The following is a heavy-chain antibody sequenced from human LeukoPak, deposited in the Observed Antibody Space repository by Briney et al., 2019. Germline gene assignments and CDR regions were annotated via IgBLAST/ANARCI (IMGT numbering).Heavy chain of an antibody. V-gene: IGHV3-11*04. Sequence: PGGSLRLSCAASGFTFSDYYMSWIRQAPGKGLEWVSYISSSGSTIYYADSVKGRFTISRDNAKNSLYLQMNSLRAEDTAVYYCARDGAYDIFYYYYYGMDVWGQGTTVTVSS. CDR2: ISSSGSTI. D-gene: IGHD3-9*01. J-gene: IGHJ6*02. CDR1: GFTFSDYY. CDR3: ARDGAYDIFYYYYYGMDV.